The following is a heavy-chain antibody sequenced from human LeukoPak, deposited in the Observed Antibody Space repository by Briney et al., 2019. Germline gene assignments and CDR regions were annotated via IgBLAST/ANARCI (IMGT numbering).Heavy chain of an antibody. V-gene: IGHV1-2*06. D-gene: IGHD6-6*01. Sequence: ASVKLSCTASGYTFTGYYMHWVRQAPGQGLEWMGRINTNSGGTNYAHKFQGSVTMTTDKSISTAYMAPSRLRSDDTAVYYCARVRFTSSSSRPVYYYIDVWGKGTTVTVSS. CDR2: INTNSGGT. J-gene: IGHJ6*03. CDR1: GYTFTGYY. CDR3: ARVRFTSSSSRPVYYYIDV.